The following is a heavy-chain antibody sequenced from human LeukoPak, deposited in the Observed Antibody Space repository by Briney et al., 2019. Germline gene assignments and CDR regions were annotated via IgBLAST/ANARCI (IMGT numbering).Heavy chain of an antibody. J-gene: IGHJ4*02. Sequence: SETLSLTCTVSGGSISTYYWSWIRQPPGKGLEWIGYIYHSGSTKYNPSLKSRVTISVDTSQNQFSLKLSSVTAADTAVYYCVRDGYSGSDALRGQGTLVTVSS. D-gene: IGHD5-12*01. CDR3: VRDGYSGSDAL. CDR2: IYHSGST. V-gene: IGHV4-59*01. CDR1: GGSISTYY.